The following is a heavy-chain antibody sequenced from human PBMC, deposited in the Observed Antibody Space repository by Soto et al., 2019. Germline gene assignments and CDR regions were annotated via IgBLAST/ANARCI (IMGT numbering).Heavy chain of an antibody. V-gene: IGHV3-30*18. Sequence: GGSLRLSCAASGFTFSSYGMHWVRQAPGKGLEWVAVISYDGSNKYYADSVKGRFTISRDNSKNTLYLQMNSLRAEDTAVYYCAKDSALEGGYSQYYFDYWGQGTLVTVSS. CDR3: AKDSALEGGYSQYYFDY. J-gene: IGHJ4*02. CDR1: GFTFSSYG. D-gene: IGHD5-18*01. CDR2: ISYDGSNK.